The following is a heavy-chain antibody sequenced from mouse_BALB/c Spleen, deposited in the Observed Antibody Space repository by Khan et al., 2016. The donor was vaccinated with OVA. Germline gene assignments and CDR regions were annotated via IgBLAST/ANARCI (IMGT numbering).Heavy chain of an antibody. Sequence: EVELVESGGGLVKPGGSLKLSCSASGFTFSGFALSWVRQTPEKRLECVATISTGGHYTFYPDSVKGRFTISRDNAKNTLYRQMSRLRSEDTAIYYCARSLVDYHALDYWGQGTSVTVSS. J-gene: IGHJ4*01. CDR1: GFTFSGFA. D-gene: IGHD2-2*01. CDR3: ARSLVDYHALDY. V-gene: IGHV5-9-3*01. CDR2: ISTGGHYT.